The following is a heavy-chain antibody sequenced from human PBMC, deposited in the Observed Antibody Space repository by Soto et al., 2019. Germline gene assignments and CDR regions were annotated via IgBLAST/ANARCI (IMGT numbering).Heavy chain of an antibody. Sequence: KPSETLSLTCTVSGGSISSGVYYWSWIRQHPGKGLDWIGYIYYSGITYYNPSLKSRVTISVDTSKNQFSLKLSSVTAAVTAVYYCERVKPLRMAAATLKGFDPWGQATLVNFSS. CDR2: IYYSGIT. CDR1: GGSISSGVYY. D-gene: IGHD2-15*01. J-gene: IGHJ5*02. V-gene: IGHV4-31*03. CDR3: ERVKPLRMAAATLKGFDP.